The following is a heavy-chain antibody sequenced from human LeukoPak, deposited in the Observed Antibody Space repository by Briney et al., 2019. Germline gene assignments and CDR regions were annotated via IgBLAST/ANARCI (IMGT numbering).Heavy chain of an antibody. Sequence: GGSLRLSCAASGFTFSSYAMSWVRQAPGKGLEWVSAISSSGGSTYYADSVKGRFTISRDNSKNTLYLQMNSLRAEDTAVYYCAKPEGEVVTPYDAFDIWGQGTMVTVSS. CDR1: GFTFSSYA. CDR2: ISSSGGST. D-gene: IGHD2-15*01. V-gene: IGHV3-23*01. CDR3: AKPEGEVVTPYDAFDI. J-gene: IGHJ3*02.